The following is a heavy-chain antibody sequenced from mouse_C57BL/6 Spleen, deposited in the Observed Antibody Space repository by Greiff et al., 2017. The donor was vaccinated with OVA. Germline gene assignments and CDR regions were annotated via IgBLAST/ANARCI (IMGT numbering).Heavy chain of an antibody. J-gene: IGHJ2*01. CDR1: GFTFSDYG. D-gene: IGHD2-5*01. CDR3: ARLYYSNFYYFDY. V-gene: IGHV5-17*01. Sequence: EVHLVESGGGLVKPGGSLKLSCAASGFTFSDYGMHWVRQAPEKGLEWVAYISSGSSTIYYADTVKGRVTISRDNANNTLFMQMTSLRSEDSAMYYCARLYYSNFYYFDYWGQGTTLTVSS. CDR2: ISSGSSTI.